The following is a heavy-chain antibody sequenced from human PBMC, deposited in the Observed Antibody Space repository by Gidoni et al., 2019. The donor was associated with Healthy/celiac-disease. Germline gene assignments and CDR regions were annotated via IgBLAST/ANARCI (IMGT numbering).Heavy chain of an antibody. CDR1: GGSISSSSYY. V-gene: IGHV4-39*01. J-gene: IGHJ4*02. CDR2: IYYSGST. CDR3: AELGAVAPFDY. D-gene: IGHD6-19*01. Sequence: QLQLQESGPGLVKPSETLSLTCTVSGGSISSSSYYWGWIRQPPGKGLGWIGSIYYSGSTYYNPSLKSRVTISVDTSKNQFSLKLSSVTAADTAVYYCAELGAVAPFDYWGQGTLVTVSS.